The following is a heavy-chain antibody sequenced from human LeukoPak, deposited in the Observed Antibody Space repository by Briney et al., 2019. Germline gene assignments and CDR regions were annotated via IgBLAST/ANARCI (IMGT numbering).Heavy chain of an antibody. Sequence: SETLSLTCTVSGGSISSYYWSWIRQPAGKGLEWIGRIYTSGSTNYNPSLKSRVTMSVDTSKNQFSLKLSSVTAADTAVYYCATPRKGSGSYYLDYWGQGTLVTVSS. CDR1: GGSISSYY. CDR3: ATPRKGSGSYYLDY. J-gene: IGHJ4*02. CDR2: IYTSGST. D-gene: IGHD3-10*01. V-gene: IGHV4-4*07.